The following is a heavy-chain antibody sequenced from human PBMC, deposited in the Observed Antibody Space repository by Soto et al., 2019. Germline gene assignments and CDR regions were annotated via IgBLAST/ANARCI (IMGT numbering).Heavy chain of an antibody. CDR2: ISYDGSNK. V-gene: IGHV3-30-3*01. D-gene: IGHD1-26*01. CDR1: GFTFSSYA. CDR3: ARGTIVGASPFDY. Sequence: QVPLVESGGGVVQPGRSLRLSCAASGFTFSSYAMHWVRQAPGKGLEWVAVISYDGSNKYYADSVKGRFTISRDNSKNTLYLQMNSLRAEDTAVYYCARGTIVGASPFDYWGQGTLVTVSS. J-gene: IGHJ4*02.